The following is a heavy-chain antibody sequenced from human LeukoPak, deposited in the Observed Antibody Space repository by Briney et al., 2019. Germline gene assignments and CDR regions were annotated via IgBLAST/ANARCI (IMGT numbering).Heavy chain of an antibody. CDR1: GFTVSSNY. Sequence: GGSLRLSCAASGFTVSSNYMSWVRQAPGKGLEWVSVIYSGGSTYYADSVKGRFTISRDNSKNTLYLQMNSLRAEDTAVYYCARGEYDSSGYHTGFDYWGQGTLVTVPS. CDR3: ARGEYDSSGYHTGFDY. D-gene: IGHD3-22*01. V-gene: IGHV3-66*02. J-gene: IGHJ4*02. CDR2: IYSGGST.